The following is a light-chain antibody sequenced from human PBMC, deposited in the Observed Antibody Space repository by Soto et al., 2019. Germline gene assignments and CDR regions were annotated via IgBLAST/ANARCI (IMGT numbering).Light chain of an antibody. J-gene: IGKJ1*01. CDR1: QGIGSY. CDR2: AAS. CDR3: QQYNNWPIT. V-gene: IGKV1-9*01. Sequence: DIQLTQSPSFLSASLGDRVTITCRASQGIGSYLAWYQQKPGKAPRLLIYAASTLQSGVPSRFSGSGSGTDFTLTISSLQPEDFATYYCQQYNNWPITFGQGTKVDIK.